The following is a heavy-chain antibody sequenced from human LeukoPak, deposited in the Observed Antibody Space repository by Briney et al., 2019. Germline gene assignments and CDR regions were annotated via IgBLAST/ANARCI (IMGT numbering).Heavy chain of an antibody. Sequence: SETLSLTCTVSGGSISSGGYYWSWIRQHPGKGLEWIGYIYYSGSTNYNPSLKSRVTISVDTSKNQFSLKLSSVTAADTAVYYCARQRYSYGYVPPWFDPWGQGTLVTVSS. CDR3: ARQRYSYGYVPPWFDP. D-gene: IGHD5-18*01. CDR1: GGSISSGGYY. J-gene: IGHJ5*02. V-gene: IGHV4-61*08. CDR2: IYYSGST.